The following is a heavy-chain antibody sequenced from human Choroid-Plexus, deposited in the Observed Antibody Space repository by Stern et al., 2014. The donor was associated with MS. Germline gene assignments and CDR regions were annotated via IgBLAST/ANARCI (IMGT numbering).Heavy chain of an antibody. CDR1: GFTFGSCA. Sequence: QMQLVQSGGGVVQPGRPLRLSCVASGFTFGSCAMHWVRQAPGKGLEGVGGVSYDGINKYYADSVKGRFTISRENSQNTLYMQMSSLRPEDTAVYYCAKDRQYLTYFFDHWGQGSLVTVSS. CDR2: VSYDGINK. CDR3: AKDRQYLTYFFDH. J-gene: IGHJ5*02. D-gene: IGHD2/OR15-2a*01. V-gene: IGHV3-30*18.